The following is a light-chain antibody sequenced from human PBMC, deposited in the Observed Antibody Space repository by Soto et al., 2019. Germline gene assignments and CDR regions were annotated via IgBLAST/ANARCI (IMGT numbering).Light chain of an antibody. CDR1: NIGHKN. CDR2: RDS. CDR3: QVWDSSF. V-gene: IGLV3-9*01. J-gene: IGLJ2*01. Sequence: YELTQPLSVSVALGQTARITCGGNNIGHKNVHWYQQKAGQAPVLLIYRDSYRPSGIPERFSGSNSGNTATLTISRAQVEDEADYYCQVWDSSFFGGATKLTVL.